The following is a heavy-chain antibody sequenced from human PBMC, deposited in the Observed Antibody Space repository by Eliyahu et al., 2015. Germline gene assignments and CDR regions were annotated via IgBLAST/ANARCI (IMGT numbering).Heavy chain of an antibody. V-gene: IGHV4-61*01. D-gene: IGHD2-21*01. CDR2: IYYSGST. J-gene: IGHJ6*02. Sequence: QVQLQESGPGLVKPSETLSLTCTVSGGSVSRXXYYWSWIRQPPGKGLEWIGYIYYSGSTNYNPSLKSRVTISVDTSKNQFSLKLSSVTAADTAVYYCARVWRPPSSYYYYGMDVWGQGTTVTVSS. CDR3: ARVWRPPSSYYYYGMDV. CDR1: GGSVSRXXYY.